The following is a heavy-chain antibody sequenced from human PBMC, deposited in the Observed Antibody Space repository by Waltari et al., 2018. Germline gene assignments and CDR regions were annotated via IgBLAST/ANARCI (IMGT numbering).Heavy chain of an antibody. Sequence: EVQLLESGGGLVQPGGSLRLPCAASGFPFGSYAMSWVRQAPGKGLEWVAVIYSGGSSTYYADSVKGRFTISRDNSKNTLYLQMNSLRAEDTAVYYCAKALYCSGGSCYFDSWGQGTLVTVSS. CDR1: GFPFGSYA. CDR2: IYSGGSST. J-gene: IGHJ4*02. V-gene: IGHV3-23*03. CDR3: AKALYCSGGSCYFDS. D-gene: IGHD2-15*01.